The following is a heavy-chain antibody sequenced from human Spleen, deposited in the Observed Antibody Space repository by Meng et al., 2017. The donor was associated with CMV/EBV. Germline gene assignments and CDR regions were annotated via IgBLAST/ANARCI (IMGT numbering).Heavy chain of an antibody. D-gene: IGHD2-15*01. CDR3: ARGGNVVVLAAFKDFDY. J-gene: IGHJ4*02. Sequence: ASVKVSCKTSGSTFTSYDITWVRQAPGQGLEWMGWISAYCGNRNYAQKFQGRVTMTTDTSTSTAYMELRSLRSEDTAVYYCARGGNVVVLAAFKDFDYWGQGALVTVSS. CDR1: GSTFTSYD. V-gene: IGHV1-18*01. CDR2: ISAYCGNR.